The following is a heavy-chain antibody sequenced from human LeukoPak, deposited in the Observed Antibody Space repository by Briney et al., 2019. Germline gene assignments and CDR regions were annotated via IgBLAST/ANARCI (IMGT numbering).Heavy chain of an antibody. Sequence: GGSLRLSCAASGFTFSSYGMHWVRQAPGKGLEWVAFIRYDGSKKYYADSVKGRFTISRDNSKNTLYLQMNSLRAEDTAVYYCAKANATTGMNSFDYWGQGTLVTVSS. J-gene: IGHJ4*02. V-gene: IGHV3-30*02. CDR2: IRYDGSKK. CDR1: GFTFSSYG. CDR3: AKANATTGMNSFDY. D-gene: IGHD1-1*01.